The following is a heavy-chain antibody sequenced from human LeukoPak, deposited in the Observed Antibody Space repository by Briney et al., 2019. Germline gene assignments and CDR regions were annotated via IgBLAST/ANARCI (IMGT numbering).Heavy chain of an antibody. Sequence: AGGFLRLSCAASGFTFSSYWMSWVRQAPGKGLEWVANIKQDGSEKYYVDSVKGRFTISRDNAKNSLYLQMNSLRAEDTAVYYCARERGYYDFHYWGQGTLVTVSS. CDR2: IKQDGSEK. CDR1: GFTFSSYW. J-gene: IGHJ4*02. CDR3: ARERGYYDFHY. V-gene: IGHV3-7*01. D-gene: IGHD3-3*01.